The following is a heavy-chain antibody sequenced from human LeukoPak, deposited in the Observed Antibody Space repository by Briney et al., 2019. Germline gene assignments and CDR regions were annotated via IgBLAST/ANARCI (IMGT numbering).Heavy chain of an antibody. CDR3: ARLAAVPG. CDR2: IHPNSGGT. V-gene: IGHV1-2*02. D-gene: IGHD6-19*01. Sequence: GASVKVSCKASGYTFTDYYLHWVRQAPGQGLDWMGWIHPNSGGTNYAQKFQGRVAMTRDTSISTAYMELSSLRSDDTAVYYCARLAAVPGWGQGTLVTVSS. J-gene: IGHJ1*01. CDR1: GYTFTDYY.